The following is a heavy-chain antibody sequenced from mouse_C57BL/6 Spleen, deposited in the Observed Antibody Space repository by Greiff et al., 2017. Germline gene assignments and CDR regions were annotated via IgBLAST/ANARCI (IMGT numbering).Heavy chain of an antibody. CDR3: TRTRGTMDY. CDR2: IDPETGGT. Sequence: QVQLQQSGAELVRPGASVTLSCTASGYTFTDYEMHWVKQTPVHGLEWIGAIDPETGGTAYNQKFKGKAILTADKSSSTAYMELRSLTSEDSAVYYCTRTRGTMDYWGQGTSVTVSS. J-gene: IGHJ4*01. V-gene: IGHV1-15*01. CDR1: GYTFTDYE.